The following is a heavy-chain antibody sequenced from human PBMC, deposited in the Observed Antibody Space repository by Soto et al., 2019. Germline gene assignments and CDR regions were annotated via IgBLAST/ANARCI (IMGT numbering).Heavy chain of an antibody. J-gene: IGHJ4*02. CDR2: FSSSGGGT. CDR1: GFPFXNYA. D-gene: IGHD2-15*01. CDR3: TKANRYCIGANCFTFDY. Sequence: GGSLRLSCTASGFPFXNYAMSWVRQAPGKGLEWVSTFSSSGGGTYYADSVKGRFTISRDNSKNTLYLQMNSLRAEDTAVYYFTKANRYCIGANCFTFDYWGLGTLVTVSS. V-gene: IGHV3-23*01.